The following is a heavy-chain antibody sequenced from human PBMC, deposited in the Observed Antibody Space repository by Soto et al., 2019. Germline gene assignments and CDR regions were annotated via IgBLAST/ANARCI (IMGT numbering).Heavy chain of an antibody. Sequence: PSESLALGCAFSGGSIRSYYWSWIRQPPGKGLEWIGYIYYSGSTNYNPSLKSRVTISVDTSKNQFSLKLSSVTAADTAVYYCARFPFGDYYYGLDVWGQGTTVTVSS. V-gene: IGHV4-59*01. CDR3: ARFPFGDYYYGLDV. D-gene: IGHD3-10*01. J-gene: IGHJ6*01. CDR2: IYYSGST. CDR1: GGSIRSYY.